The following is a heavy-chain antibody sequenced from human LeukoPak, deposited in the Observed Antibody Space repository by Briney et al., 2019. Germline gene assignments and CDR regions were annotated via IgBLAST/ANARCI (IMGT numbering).Heavy chain of an antibody. CDR3: AKVPRLTTGY. Sequence: PGGSLRLSCAASGFTFGSYTMSWVRQAPGKGLEWVSCITESSGSTYYADSVKGRFTISRDNSKNALYLQMNSLRAEDTAVYYCAKVPRLTTGYWGQGTLVTVSS. CDR1: GFTFGSYT. J-gene: IGHJ4*02. V-gene: IGHV3-23*01. D-gene: IGHD4-17*01. CDR2: ITESSGST.